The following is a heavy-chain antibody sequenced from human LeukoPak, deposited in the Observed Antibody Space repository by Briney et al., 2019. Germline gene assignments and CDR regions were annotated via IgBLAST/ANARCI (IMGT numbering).Heavy chain of an antibody. Sequence: GGSLRLSCEGSGFSFSSFEMNWVRQTPGKGLEWISYINHSGSTKYYADSVKGRFTVSRDNAKNSLYLQMTSLRPEDSGIYFCARDLTILTGSLYDYWGQGNLATVSS. CDR3: ARDLTILTGSLYDY. CDR2: INHSGSTK. D-gene: IGHD3-9*01. V-gene: IGHV3-48*03. CDR1: GFSFSSFE. J-gene: IGHJ4*02.